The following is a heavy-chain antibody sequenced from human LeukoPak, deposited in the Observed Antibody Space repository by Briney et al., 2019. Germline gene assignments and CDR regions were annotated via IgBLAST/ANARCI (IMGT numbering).Heavy chain of an antibody. D-gene: IGHD1-26*01. Sequence: GGSLRLSCAASGFTFSSYGMNWVRQAPGKGLEWVSTITGGGSTYYADSLKGRFTISRDNSKNTLYLQMNSLRAEDTAVYYCATDRVAGSGSIDYWGQGTLVTVSS. J-gene: IGHJ4*02. V-gene: IGHV3-23*01. CDR2: ITGGGST. CDR3: ATDRVAGSGSIDY. CDR1: GFTFSSYG.